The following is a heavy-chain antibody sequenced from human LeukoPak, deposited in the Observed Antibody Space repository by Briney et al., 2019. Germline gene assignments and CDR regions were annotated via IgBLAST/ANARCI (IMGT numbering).Heavy chain of an antibody. V-gene: IGHV3-48*03. CDR3: RVQRGIAVALDY. CDR1: GFTFSSYE. D-gene: IGHD6-19*01. Sequence: GGSLRLSCAASGFTFSSYEMNWVRQAPGKGLEWVSYISTTGSSIYYADSVKGRFTISRDNVKNLLYLQMNSLRAEDTAVYRARVQRGIAVALDYWGQGTLATVSS. CDR2: ISTTGSSI. J-gene: IGHJ4*02.